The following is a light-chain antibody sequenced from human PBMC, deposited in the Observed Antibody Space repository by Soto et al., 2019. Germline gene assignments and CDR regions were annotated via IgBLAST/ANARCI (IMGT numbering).Light chain of an antibody. Sequence: QSVLTQPPSASGTPGQRVTISCSGSSSNIGSKTISWYQQLPGTAPKLLIYTNNQRPSGVPDRFSGSKSGTSASLAISGLQSEDEADSYCAAWDDSLNGVVFGGGTKLTVL. CDR1: SSNIGSKT. J-gene: IGLJ2*01. CDR3: AAWDDSLNGVV. CDR2: TNN. V-gene: IGLV1-44*01.